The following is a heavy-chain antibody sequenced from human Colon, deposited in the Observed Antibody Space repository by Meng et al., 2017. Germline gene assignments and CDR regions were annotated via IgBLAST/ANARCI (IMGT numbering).Heavy chain of an antibody. D-gene: IGHD3-10*01. CDR1: GFTFSSYS. Sequence: VEVVGGPGKSWGSLRLSCAASGFTFSSYSMNWVRQAPGKGLEWVSSISSSSSYIYYADSVKGRFTISRDNAKNSLYLQMNSLRAEDTAVYYCARESRFGELPFDYWGQGTLVTVSS. CDR2: ISSSSSYI. J-gene: IGHJ4*02. CDR3: ARESRFGELPFDY. V-gene: IGHV3-21*01.